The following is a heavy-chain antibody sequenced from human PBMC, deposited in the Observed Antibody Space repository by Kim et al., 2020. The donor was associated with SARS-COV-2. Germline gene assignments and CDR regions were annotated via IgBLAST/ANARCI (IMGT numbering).Heavy chain of an antibody. V-gene: IGHV4-39*02. J-gene: IGHJ4*02. CDR1: GGSVSSNYHY. CDR3: SRGEHKVQRIGSGTFTRGRKTPAY. CDR2: ISYTGKT. D-gene: IGHD3-10*01. Sequence: SETLSLTCTVSGGSVSSNYHYWGWIRQSPGKGLEWIGIISYTGKTYYNPSLSSRVTISIDTSKNQFSLKLTSVTAAETAIYYCSRGEHKVQRIGSGTFTRGRKTPAYWGQGTLVTVSS.